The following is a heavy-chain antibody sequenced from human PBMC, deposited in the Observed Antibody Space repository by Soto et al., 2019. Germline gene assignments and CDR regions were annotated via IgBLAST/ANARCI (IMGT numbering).Heavy chain of an antibody. CDR1: GFTFSSYA. V-gene: IGHV3-23*01. J-gene: IGHJ5*02. Sequence: GGSLRLSCAASGFTFSSYAMSWVRQAPGKGLEWVSAISGSGGSTYYADSVKGRFTISRDNSKNTLYLQMNSLRAEDTAVYCWGKVMSVKSSGGYVQGFAWFDPWGQGTLVTVSS. CDR3: GKVMSVKSSGGYVQGFAWFDP. CDR2: ISGSGGST. D-gene: IGHD6-19*01.